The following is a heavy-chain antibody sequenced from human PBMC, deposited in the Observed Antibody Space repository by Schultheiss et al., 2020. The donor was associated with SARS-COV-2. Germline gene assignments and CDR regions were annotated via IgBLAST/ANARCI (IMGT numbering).Heavy chain of an antibody. CDR1: GVSISSYY. J-gene: IGHJ6*03. CDR2: IYYSGST. Sequence: SETLSLTCTVSGVSISSYYWSWIRQPPGKGLEWIGYIYYSGSTNYNPSLKSRVTISVDTSKNQFSLKLSSVTAADTAVYYCAAKPDIVVVPAATGYYMDVWGKGTTVTVSS. D-gene: IGHD2-2*01. CDR3: AAKPDIVVVPAATGYYMDV. V-gene: IGHV4-59*12.